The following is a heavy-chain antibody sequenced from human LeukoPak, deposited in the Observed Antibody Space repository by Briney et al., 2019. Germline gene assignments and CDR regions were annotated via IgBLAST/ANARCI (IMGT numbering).Heavy chain of an antibody. V-gene: IGHV3-23*01. CDR2: IGGSVGSM. Sequence: GGSLRLSCGASGFTFSSYVMSWVRQAPGKGLEWVSNIGGSVGSMFYAASVKGRFAISRDNSKNTLFLQMNNLRVEDTAVYYCAKRGNSWDLFDYWGQGTLVTVSS. CDR3: AKRGNSWDLFDY. CDR1: GFTFSSYV. D-gene: IGHD6-13*01. J-gene: IGHJ4*02.